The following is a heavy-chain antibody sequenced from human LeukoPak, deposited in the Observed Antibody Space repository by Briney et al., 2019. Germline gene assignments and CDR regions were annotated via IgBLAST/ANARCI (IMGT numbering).Heavy chain of an antibody. V-gene: IGHV1-2*02. CDR3: ARADPTAIFGVVTLYYFDY. CDR1: GYTFTGYY. CDR2: INPNSGGT. Sequence: ASVKVSCKASGYTFTGYYMHWVRQAPGQGLEWMGWINPNSGGTNYAQKFQGRVTMTRDTSISTAYMELSRLRSDDTAVYYCARADPTAIFGVVTLYYFDYWGQGTLVTVSS. D-gene: IGHD3-3*01. J-gene: IGHJ4*02.